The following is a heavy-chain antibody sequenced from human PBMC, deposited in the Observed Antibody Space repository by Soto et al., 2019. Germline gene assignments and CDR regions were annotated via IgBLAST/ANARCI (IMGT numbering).Heavy chain of an antibody. CDR2: MNPNSGNT. Sequence: ASAKVSCKASGYTFTSYDINWVRQATGQGLEWMGWMNPNSGNTSYAQKFQGRVTMTRNTSISTAYMELSSLRPEDTAVYYCARGGVVVPASDYYYYYYMDVWGKGTTVTVSS. CDR1: GYTFTSYD. J-gene: IGHJ6*03. V-gene: IGHV1-8*01. D-gene: IGHD2-2*01. CDR3: ARGGVVVPASDYYYYYYMDV.